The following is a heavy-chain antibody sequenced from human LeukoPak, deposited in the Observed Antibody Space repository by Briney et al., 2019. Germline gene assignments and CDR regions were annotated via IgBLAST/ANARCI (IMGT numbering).Heavy chain of an antibody. CDR1: GFTVSSNY. CDR2: IYSGGST. CDR3: ARDRTGQRLISRKEYYYMDV. V-gene: IGHV3-66*01. Sequence: GGSLRLSRAASGFTVSSNYMSWVRQAPGKGLEWVSIIYSGGSTYYADSVKGRFTISRDNSKNTLYLQMNSLRAEDTAVYYCARDRTGQRLISRKEYYYMDVWGKGTTVTISS. D-gene: IGHD6-25*01. J-gene: IGHJ6*03.